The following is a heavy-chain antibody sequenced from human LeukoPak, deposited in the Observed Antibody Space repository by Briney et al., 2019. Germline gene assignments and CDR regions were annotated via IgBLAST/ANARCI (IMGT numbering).Heavy chain of an antibody. CDR2: INPNSGGT. CDR1: GYTFTGYY. D-gene: IGHD2-15*01. Sequence: ASVKVSCKASGYTFTGYYMHWVRQAPGQGLEWMGWINPNSGGTNYAQKFRGRVTMTRDTSISTAYMELSRLRSDDTAVYYCARDPAGAALFDYWGQGTLVTVSS. J-gene: IGHJ4*02. V-gene: IGHV1-2*02. CDR3: ARDPAGAALFDY.